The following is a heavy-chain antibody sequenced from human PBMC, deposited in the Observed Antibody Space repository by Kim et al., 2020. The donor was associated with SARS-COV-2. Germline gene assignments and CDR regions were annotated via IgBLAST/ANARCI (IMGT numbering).Heavy chain of an antibody. CDR1: GFIFGDYA. J-gene: IGHJ3*02. CDR3: AKVLDSSTPRDAFDS. Sequence: GGSLRLSCAASGFIFGDYAMHCVRQAPGKGLEWVSGIRWNSGSIVYADSVKGRFTISRDNAKNSLYLQMNSLRAEDTALYYCAKVLDSSTPRDAFDSWGQGTTVTGSS. D-gene: IGHD3-22*01. CDR2: IRWNSGSI. V-gene: IGHV3-9*01.